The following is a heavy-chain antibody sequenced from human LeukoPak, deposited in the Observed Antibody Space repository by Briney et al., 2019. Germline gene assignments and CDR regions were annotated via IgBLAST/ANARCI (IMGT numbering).Heavy chain of an antibody. CDR1: GFTFSSYA. D-gene: IGHD5-18*01. CDR3: ARDFKEYSYGHDFDY. CDR2: ISGSGGST. Sequence: GSLRLSCAASGFTFSSYAMSWVRQAPGKGLEWVSAISGSGGSTYYADSVKGRFTISRDNAKNSLYLQMNSLRAEDTAVYYCARDFKEYSYGHDFDYWGQGTLVTVSS. V-gene: IGHV3-23*01. J-gene: IGHJ4*02.